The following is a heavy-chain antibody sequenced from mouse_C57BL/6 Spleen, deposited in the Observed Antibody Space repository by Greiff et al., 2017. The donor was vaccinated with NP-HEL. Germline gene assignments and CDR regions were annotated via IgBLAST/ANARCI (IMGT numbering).Heavy chain of an antibody. J-gene: IGHJ3*01. D-gene: IGHD2-4*01. CDR2: INPGSGGT. Sequence: QVQLKESGAELVRPGTSVKVSCKASGYAFTNYLIEWVKQRPGQGLEWIGVINPGSGGTNYNEKFKGKATLTADKSSSTAYMQLSSLTSEDSAVYFCARPEDYDELLAYWGQGTLVTVSA. CDR1: GYAFTNYL. V-gene: IGHV1-54*01. CDR3: ARPEDYDELLAY.